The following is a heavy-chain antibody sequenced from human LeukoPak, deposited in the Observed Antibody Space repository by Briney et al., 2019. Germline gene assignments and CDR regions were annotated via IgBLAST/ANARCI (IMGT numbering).Heavy chain of an antibody. CDR1: GFTYSNYA. J-gene: IGHJ6*04. D-gene: IGHD2-8*01. V-gene: IGHV3-7*01. CDR2: IKEDGGEG. CDR3: ATRYCTISACRASSYKSFDV. Sequence: GGSLRLSCEASGFTYSNYAMNWVRQAPGKGLEWVANIKEDGGEGYYVDSVKGRFTVSRDNAKNSLYLQLTSLRAEDTAVYYCATRYCTISACRASSYKSFDVWGKGTTVTVSS.